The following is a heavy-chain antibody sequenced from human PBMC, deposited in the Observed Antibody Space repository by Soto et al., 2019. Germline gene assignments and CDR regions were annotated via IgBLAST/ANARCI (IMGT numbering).Heavy chain of an antibody. V-gene: IGHV3-74*01. D-gene: IGHD1-26*01. CDR3: AREGFGYSGSYYTVY. CDR1: GFTFSSHW. Sequence: EVQLVESGGGLVQPGGSLRLSCAASGFTFSSHWMHWVRQAPGKGLVRVSRINSDGSGTSYADSVKGRFTISRDNAKNTLYLQMNSLRAEDTAVYYCAREGFGYSGSYYTVYWGQGTLVTVSS. CDR2: INSDGSGT. J-gene: IGHJ4*02.